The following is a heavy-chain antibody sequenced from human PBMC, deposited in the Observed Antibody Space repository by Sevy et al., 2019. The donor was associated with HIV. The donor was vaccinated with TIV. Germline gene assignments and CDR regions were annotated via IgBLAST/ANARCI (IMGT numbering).Heavy chain of an antibody. J-gene: IGHJ6*02. CDR1: GFTFSSYA. V-gene: IGHV3-23*01. CDR3: AKGQVVTAIPHYYYYYGMDV. D-gene: IGHD2-21*02. CDR2: ISGSGGST. Sequence: GGSLRLSCAASGFTFSSYAMSWVRQAPGKGLEWVSAISGSGGSTYYADSVKGRLTISRDNSKNTLYLQMNSLRAEDTAVYYCAKGQVVTAIPHYYYYYGMDVWGQGTTVTVSS.